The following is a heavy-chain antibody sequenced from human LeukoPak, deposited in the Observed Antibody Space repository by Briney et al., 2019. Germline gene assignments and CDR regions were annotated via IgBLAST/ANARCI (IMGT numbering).Heavy chain of an antibody. CDR3: AKAPAKNPYPPAAKGEYFQH. CDR2: ISGSGGST. CDR1: GFTFSSYA. D-gene: IGHD1-14*01. J-gene: IGHJ1*01. Sequence: GGSLRLSCAASGFTFSSYAMSWVRQAPGKGLEWVSAISGSGGSTYYADSVKGRFTISRDNSKNTLYLQMNSLRAEDTAVYYCAKAPAKNPYPPAAKGEYFQHWGQGTLVTVSS. V-gene: IGHV3-23*01.